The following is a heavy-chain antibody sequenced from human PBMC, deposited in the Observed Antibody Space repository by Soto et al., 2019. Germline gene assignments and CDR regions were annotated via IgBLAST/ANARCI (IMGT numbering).Heavy chain of an antibody. V-gene: IGHV3-15*01. CDR1: GFIFSNAW. CDR2: IKNKADGGTT. D-gene: IGHD2-2*01. J-gene: IGHJ4*02. CDR3: TTGWSSKDY. Sequence: EVQLVESGGGLVKPGGSLRLSGAASGFIFSNAWMTWVRQAPGKGLEWVGRIKNKADGGTTDFAAPVKGRFFISRDDSKNTLYLQMNSLKAEDTAVYFCTTGWSSKDYWGQGTLVTVSS.